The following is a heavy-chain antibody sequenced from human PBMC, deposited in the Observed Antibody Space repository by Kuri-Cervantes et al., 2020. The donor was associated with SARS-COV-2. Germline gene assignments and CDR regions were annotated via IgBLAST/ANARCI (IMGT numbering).Heavy chain of an antibody. CDR2: ISYDGRNK. Sequence: LSLTCAASGFTFSSYAMHWVRQAPGKGLEWVAVISYDGRNKYYADSVKGRFTISRDNSKNTLYLQMNSLRAEDTAVCYCAKDQNLDVVVVPAAWGQGSLVTVSS. CDR3: AKDQNLDVVVVPAA. CDR1: GFTFSSYA. D-gene: IGHD2-15*01. V-gene: IGHV3-30*04. J-gene: IGHJ5*02.